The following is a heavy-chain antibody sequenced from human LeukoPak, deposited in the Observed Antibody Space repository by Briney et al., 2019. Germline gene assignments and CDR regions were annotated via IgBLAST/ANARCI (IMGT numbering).Heavy chain of an antibody. Sequence: PGGSLRLSCAASGFTFSSYEMTWVRQAPGKGLEWVSYISSSGSTTHYADSVKGRFTISRDNAKNSLYLQMNSLRAEDTAVYYCARDGIAVAGDWGQGTLVTVSS. J-gene: IGHJ4*02. D-gene: IGHD6-19*01. CDR3: ARDGIAVAGD. V-gene: IGHV3-48*03. CDR2: ISSSGSTT. CDR1: GFTFSSYE.